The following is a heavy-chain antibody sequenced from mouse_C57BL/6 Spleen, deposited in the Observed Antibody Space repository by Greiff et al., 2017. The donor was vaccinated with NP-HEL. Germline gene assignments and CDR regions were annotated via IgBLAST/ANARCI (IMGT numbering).Heavy chain of an antibody. Sequence: VQLQQSGPELVKPGASVKISCKASGYTFTDYYMNWVKQSHGKSLEWIGDINPNNGGTSYNQKFKGKATLTVDKSSSTAYMELRSLTSEDSAVYYSARWQLRLQAMDYWGQGTSVTVSS. CDR3: ARWQLRLQAMDY. J-gene: IGHJ4*01. CDR2: INPNNGGT. V-gene: IGHV1-26*01. CDR1: GYTFTDYY. D-gene: IGHD3-2*02.